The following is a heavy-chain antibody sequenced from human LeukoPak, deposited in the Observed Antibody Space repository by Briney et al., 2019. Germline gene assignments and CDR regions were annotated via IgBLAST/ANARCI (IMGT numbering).Heavy chain of an antibody. CDR3: ARDQLVLPRGISGY. CDR1: GYTFTGYY. D-gene: IGHD1-14*01. CDR2: INPNSGGT. J-gene: IGHJ4*02. V-gene: IGHV1-2*04. Sequence: ASVKVSCKASGYTFTGYYMHWVRQAPGQGLEWMGWINPNSGGTNYAQKFQGWVTMTRDTSISTAYMELSRLRSDDTAVYYCARDQLVLPRGISGYWGQGTLVTVSS.